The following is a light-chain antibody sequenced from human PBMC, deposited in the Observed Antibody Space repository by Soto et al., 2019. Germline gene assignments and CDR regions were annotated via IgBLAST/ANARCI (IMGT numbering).Light chain of an antibody. CDR1: QTINAY. CDR3: QESYRTSRT. CDR2: AAS. J-gene: IGKJ2*01. V-gene: IGKV1-39*01. Sequence: DIQMTQSPSSLSASVGDRVTITCRASQTINAYLNWYQQKPGKAPKLLIYAASSLQSGVPSRFSGSGSGTECTLTISSLQPEDFATYYCQESYRTSRTFGQGTRLEI.